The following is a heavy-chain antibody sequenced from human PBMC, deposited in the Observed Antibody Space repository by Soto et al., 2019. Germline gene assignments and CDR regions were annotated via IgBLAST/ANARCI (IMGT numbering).Heavy chain of an antibody. D-gene: IGHD1-26*01. J-gene: IGHJ4*02. CDR1: GYTFKNYG. Sequence: ASVKVSCKASGYTFKNYGIKWVRQAPGQGLEWMGRINAANGNIEYSQRFQGRVTMTRDTSASTAYMEVSSLGYEDTAVYYCARRSRDGDGTFDHWGQGTLVTVSS. V-gene: IGHV1-3*01. CDR3: ARRSRDGDGTFDH. CDR2: INAANGNI.